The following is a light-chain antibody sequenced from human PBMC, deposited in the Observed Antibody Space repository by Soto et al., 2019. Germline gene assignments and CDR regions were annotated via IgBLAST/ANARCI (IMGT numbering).Light chain of an antibody. CDR3: CSYAGKSTYTWV. V-gene: IGLV2-11*01. J-gene: IGLJ3*02. Sequence: QSALTQPRSVSGSPGRSVTISCTGTNSDVGGYDYVSWYQQHPGKAPKLLIFDVNKRPSGVPDRFSGSKSGNTASLTVSGVQAEDEADYFCCSYAGKSTYTWVFGEGTKLTVL. CDR1: NSDVGGYDY. CDR2: DVN.